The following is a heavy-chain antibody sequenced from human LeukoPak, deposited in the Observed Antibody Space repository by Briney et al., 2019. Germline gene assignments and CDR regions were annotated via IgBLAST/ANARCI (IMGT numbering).Heavy chain of an antibody. CDR2: ISNNGGYT. V-gene: IGHV3-23*01. Sequence: GGSLRLSCAASGFTFSSYAMSWVRQAPGKGLEWVSAISNNGGYTYYADSVQDRFTISRDNSKSTLCLQMNSLRAEDTAVYYCAKQLGYCSDGSCYFPYWGQGTLVTVSS. D-gene: IGHD2-15*01. CDR3: AKQLGYCSDGSCYFPY. J-gene: IGHJ4*02. CDR1: GFTFSSYA.